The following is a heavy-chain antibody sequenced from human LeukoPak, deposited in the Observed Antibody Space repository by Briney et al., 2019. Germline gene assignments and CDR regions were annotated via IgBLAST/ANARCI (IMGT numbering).Heavy chain of an antibody. Sequence: ASVKVSCKASGYTFTGYYMHWVRQAPGQGLEWMGRINPNSGGTNYAQKFQGRVPMTEDTSTDTAYMELSSLRSEDTAVYYCATDDGQQQLVRHYWGQGTLVTVSS. CDR2: INPNSGGT. CDR3: ATDDGQQQLVRHY. V-gene: IGHV1-2*06. D-gene: IGHD6-13*01. CDR1: GYTFTGYY. J-gene: IGHJ4*02.